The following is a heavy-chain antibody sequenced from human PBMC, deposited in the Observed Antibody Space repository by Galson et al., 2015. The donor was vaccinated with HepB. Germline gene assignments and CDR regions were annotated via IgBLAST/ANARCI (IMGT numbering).Heavy chain of an antibody. J-gene: IGHJ4*02. V-gene: IGHV1-2*02. CDR1: GYTFTGYY. Sequence: SVKVSCKASGYTFTGYYMHWVRQAPGQGLEWMGWINPNSGGTNYAQKFQGRVTMTRDTSISTAYMELSRLRSDDTAVYYCARDYYDSSGYYPFDYWGQGTLVTVSS. CDR2: INPNSGGT. D-gene: IGHD3-22*01. CDR3: ARDYYDSSGYYPFDY.